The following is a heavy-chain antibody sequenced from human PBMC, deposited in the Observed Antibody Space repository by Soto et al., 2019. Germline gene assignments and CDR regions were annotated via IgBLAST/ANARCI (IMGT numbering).Heavy chain of an antibody. CDR2: IYYSGST. Sequence: SETLSLTCTVSGGSISSSSYYWGWIRQPPGKGLEWIGSIYYSGSTYYNPSLKSRVTISVDTSKNQFSLKLSSVTAADTAVYYCARLTKDYHHSSGYYGFDYWGQGTLVTVSS. D-gene: IGHD3-22*01. CDR3: ARLTKDYHHSSGYYGFDY. CDR1: GGSISSSSYY. V-gene: IGHV4-39*07. J-gene: IGHJ4*02.